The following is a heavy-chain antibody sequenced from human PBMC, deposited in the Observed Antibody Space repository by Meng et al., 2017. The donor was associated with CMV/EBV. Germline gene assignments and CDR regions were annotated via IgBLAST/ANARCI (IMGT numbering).Heavy chain of an antibody. V-gene: IGHV1-2*02. CDR2: INPNSGGT. CDR3: ARFVGYCSSTSCYPKRGLVDY. J-gene: IGHJ4*02. D-gene: IGHD2-2*01. CDR1: GYTFTGYY. Sequence: ASVKVSCKASGYTFTGYYMHWVRQAPGQGLEWMGWINPNSGGTNYAQKFQGRVTMTRDTSNSTAYMELSRLRSDDTAVYYCARFVGYCSSTSCYPKRGLVDYWGQGTLVTVSS.